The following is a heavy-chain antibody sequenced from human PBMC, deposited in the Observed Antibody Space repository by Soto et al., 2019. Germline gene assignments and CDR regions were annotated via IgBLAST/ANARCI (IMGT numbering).Heavy chain of an antibody. CDR3: VRDIR. Sequence: EVQLVESGGGLVQPGGSLRLSCAASGFTFSSQWRYWVRQSPGKGPVWVSYINSDGSRIAYADSVKGRFTISRDNAKNTLYLQINSLRVEDTAVYYCVRDIRWGRGTLVTVSS. CDR1: GFTFSSQW. CDR2: INSDGSRI. V-gene: IGHV3-74*03. J-gene: IGHJ4*02.